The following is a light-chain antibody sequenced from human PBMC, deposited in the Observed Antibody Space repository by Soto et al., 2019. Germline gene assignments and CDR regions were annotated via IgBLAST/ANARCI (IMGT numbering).Light chain of an antibody. CDR3: QQYKAYPYT. CDR1: QSLNIW. CDR2: KAS. Sequence: DIEMTQSPSTLSASVGDRVTITCRATQSLNIWLAWYQQKPGKAPKLLISKASSLESGVPSRFSGSGSGTEFSLTISRLQPDDFATYYCQQYKAYPYTFGQGTKLEMK. J-gene: IGKJ2*01. V-gene: IGKV1-5*03.